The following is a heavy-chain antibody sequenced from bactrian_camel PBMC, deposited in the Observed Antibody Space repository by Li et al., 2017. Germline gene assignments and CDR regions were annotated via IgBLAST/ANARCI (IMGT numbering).Heavy chain of an antibody. V-gene: IGHV3S54*01. CDR1: ASIASLNC. CDR2: IYTGHGST. D-gene: IGHD7*01. J-gene: IGHJ4*01. CDR3: GAEGGGCYFGPAANWLTFTD. Sequence: QLVESGGSSVQPGGSLRPSCAASASIASLNCMGWFRQAPGKEREGVATIYTGHGSTYYAEAVKGRFTVSQDNAKITLYLQMSSLEPEDTARYYCGAEGGGCYFGPAANWLTFTDWGQGTQVTVS.